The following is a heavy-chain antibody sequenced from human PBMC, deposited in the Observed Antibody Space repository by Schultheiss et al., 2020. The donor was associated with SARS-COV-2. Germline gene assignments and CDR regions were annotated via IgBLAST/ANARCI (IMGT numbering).Heavy chain of an antibody. J-gene: IGHJ6*02. CDR3: ARDRGYSYGYEYYYYGMDV. CDR1: GGSFSGYY. CDR2: INHSGST. V-gene: IGHV4-34*01. D-gene: IGHD5-18*01. Sequence: SETLSLTCAVYGGSFSGYYWSWIRQPPGKGLEWIGEINHSGSTNYNPSLKSRVAVSVDTSKNLFSLRLSSVTAADTAVYYCARDRGYSYGYEYYYYGMDVWGQGTTVTVSS.